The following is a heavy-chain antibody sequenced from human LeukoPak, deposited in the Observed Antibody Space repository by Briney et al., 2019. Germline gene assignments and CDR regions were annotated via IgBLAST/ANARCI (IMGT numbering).Heavy chain of an antibody. Sequence: SETLSLTCTVSGGSISSYYWSWIRQPPGKGLEWIGYIYYSGSTNYNPSLKSRVTISVDTSKNQFSLKLSSVTAADTAVYYCARGERNYDFWSGYYSGSYYFDYWGQGTLVTVSS. CDR2: IYYSGST. D-gene: IGHD3-3*01. CDR1: GGSISSYY. V-gene: IGHV4-59*12. CDR3: ARGERNYDFWSGYYSGSYYFDY. J-gene: IGHJ4*02.